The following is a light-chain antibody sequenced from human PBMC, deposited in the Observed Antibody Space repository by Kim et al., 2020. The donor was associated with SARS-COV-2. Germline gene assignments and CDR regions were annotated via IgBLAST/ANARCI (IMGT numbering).Light chain of an antibody. CDR2: EAS. J-gene: IGKJ2*01. V-gene: IGKV3-20*01. CDR3: HQYASAPDN. Sequence: DIVLTQSPATLSLSPGDRATLFCRASQSVSSNYLAWLQQKAGQAPRLLIYEASNRAAGIPDRVSGSGSGTDFTLTISRVETEDSAIYYCHQYASAPDNFGQGTKLEI. CDR1: QSVSSNY.